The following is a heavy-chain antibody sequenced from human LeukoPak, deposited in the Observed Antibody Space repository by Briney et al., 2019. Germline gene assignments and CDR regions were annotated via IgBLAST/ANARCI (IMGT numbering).Heavy chain of an antibody. Sequence: SQTLSLTCTVSGGSISSGGYYWSWIRQHPGKGLEWIGYIYYSGSTYYNPSLKSRVTISVDTSKNQFSLKLSSVTAADTAVYFCARDPGERAELGAFDIWGQGTMVTVSS. D-gene: IGHD3-10*01. CDR1: GGSISSGGYY. CDR3: ARDPGERAELGAFDI. CDR2: IYYSGST. J-gene: IGHJ3*02. V-gene: IGHV4-31*03.